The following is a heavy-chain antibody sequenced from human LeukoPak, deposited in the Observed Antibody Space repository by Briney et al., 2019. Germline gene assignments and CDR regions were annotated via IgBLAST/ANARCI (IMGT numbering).Heavy chain of an antibody. J-gene: IGHJ4*02. V-gene: IGHV4-39*07. CDR1: GGSISSSSYY. CDR3: ARHAIVGATTGIDY. D-gene: IGHD1-26*01. Sequence: TSETLSLTCTVSGGSISSSSYYRGWIRQPPGKGLEWIGEIYHSGSTNYNPSLKSRVTISVDKSKNQFSLKLSSVTAADTAVYYCARHAIVGATTGIDYWGQGTLVTVSS. CDR2: IYHSGST.